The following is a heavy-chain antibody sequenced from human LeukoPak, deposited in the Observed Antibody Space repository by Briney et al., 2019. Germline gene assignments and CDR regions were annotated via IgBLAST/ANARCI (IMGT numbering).Heavy chain of an antibody. CDR1: GGSFSGYY. Sequence: SETLSLTCAVYGGSFSGYYWSWIRQPPGKGLEWIGEINHSGSTNYNPSLKSRVTISVDTSKNQFSLKLSSMTAADTAVYYCARVGSYSGYWGQGTLVTVSS. CDR3: ARVGSYSGY. V-gene: IGHV4-34*01. CDR2: INHSGST. D-gene: IGHD3-10*01. J-gene: IGHJ4*02.